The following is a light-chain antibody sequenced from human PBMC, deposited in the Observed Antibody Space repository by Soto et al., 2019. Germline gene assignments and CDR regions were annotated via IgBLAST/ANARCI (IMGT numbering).Light chain of an antibody. J-gene: IGKJ1*01. CDR2: LSF. Sequence: DVVMTQSPLSLPVTPGEPASISCRSSQSLLHSNGNTYLDWYLQKPGQSPQLLIYLSFNRASGVPERFSGSGTGTDFKLKISRVEAEDVGVYYCMQGLHGPWTFGQGTKVEIK. V-gene: IGKV2-28*01. CDR1: QSLLHSNGNTY. CDR3: MQGLHGPWT.